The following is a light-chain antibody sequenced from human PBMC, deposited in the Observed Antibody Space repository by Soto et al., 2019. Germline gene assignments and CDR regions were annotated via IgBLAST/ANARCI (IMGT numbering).Light chain of an antibody. CDR2: GAS. CDR1: QSVNSN. Sequence: EIAMTQSPATLSVSPGERATLSCRASQSVNSNLAWYQQKPGQAPRLLIYGASTRATGIPARFSGSGSGTEFTVTIRRLQSEDFAVYYCQQYNNWPLTFGGGTKVEIK. V-gene: IGKV3-15*01. CDR3: QQYNNWPLT. J-gene: IGKJ4*01.